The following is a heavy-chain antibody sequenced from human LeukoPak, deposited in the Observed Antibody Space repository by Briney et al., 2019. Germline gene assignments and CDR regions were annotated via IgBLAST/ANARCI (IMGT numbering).Heavy chain of an antibody. CDR2: ISYDGSNK. J-gene: IGHJ4*02. CDR1: GFTFSNYA. V-gene: IGHV3-30*04. Sequence: GGSLRLSCAASGFTFSNYAMHWVRQAPGKGLEWVAVISYDGSNKYYADSVKGRFTISRDNSKNTLYLQMNSLRAEDTAVYYCARDHQGGRLWELRPIDYWGQGTLVTVSS. D-gene: IGHD5-18*01. CDR3: ARDHQGGRLWELRPIDY.